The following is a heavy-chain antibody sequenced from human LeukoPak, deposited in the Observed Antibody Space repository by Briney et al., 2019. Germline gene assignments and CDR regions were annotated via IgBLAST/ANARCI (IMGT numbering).Heavy chain of an antibody. V-gene: IGHV3-30*18. J-gene: IGHJ4*02. D-gene: IGHD4-17*01. CDR3: AKQYGDYSYYFDY. Sequence: GGSLRLSCAASGFTFSSYGMRWVRQAPGKGLEWVAVISYDGSNKYYADSVKGRFTISRDNSKSTLYLQMNSLRAEDTAVYYCAKQYGDYSYYFDYWGQGTLVTVSS. CDR2: ISYDGSNK. CDR1: GFTFSSYG.